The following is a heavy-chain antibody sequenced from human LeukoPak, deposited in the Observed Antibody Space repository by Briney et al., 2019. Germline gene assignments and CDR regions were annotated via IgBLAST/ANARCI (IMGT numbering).Heavy chain of an antibody. CDR1: GGSFSGYY. D-gene: IGHD6-13*01. V-gene: IGHV4-34*01. CDR2: IHHSGST. Sequence: PSETLSLTCAVYGGSFSGYYYTWIRQPPGKGLEWIGEIHHSGSTNYNPSLKSRVTISVDTSKNQFSLKLSSVTAADTAVYFCARRVYSSWSHLDYWGQGTLVTVSS. CDR3: ARRVYSSWSHLDY. J-gene: IGHJ4*02.